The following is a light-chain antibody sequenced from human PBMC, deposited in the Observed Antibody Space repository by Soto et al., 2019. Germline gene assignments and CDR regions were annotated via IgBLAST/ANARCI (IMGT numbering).Light chain of an antibody. J-gene: IGKJ3*01. CDR1: QSVSSY. Sequence: EIVLTQSPATLSLSPGERATLSCRASQSVSSYLAWYQQKPGQAPRLLIYDASNRATGIPARFSGSGSGTDFTLTISSLEPDDFAVYYCQQRSNWPPGFGPRTKVDIK. V-gene: IGKV3-11*01. CDR2: DAS. CDR3: QQRSNWPPG.